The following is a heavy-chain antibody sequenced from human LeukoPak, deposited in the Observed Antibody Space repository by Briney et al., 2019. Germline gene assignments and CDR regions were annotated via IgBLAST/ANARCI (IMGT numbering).Heavy chain of an antibody. D-gene: IGHD3-10*01. CDR2: IISDGSSA. V-gene: IGHV3-74*01. Sequence: GGPLRLSCAASGFIFSDYWMHWVRQAPGKGMVWVSRIISDGSSASYADFVKGRFTISRDNAKNTLYLQMNSLRAEDTAVYYCARDLPRTSGPWGQGTLVTVSS. CDR3: ARDLPRTSGP. J-gene: IGHJ5*02. CDR1: GFIFSDYW.